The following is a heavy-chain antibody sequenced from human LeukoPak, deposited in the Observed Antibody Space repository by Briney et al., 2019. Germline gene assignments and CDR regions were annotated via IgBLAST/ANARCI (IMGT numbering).Heavy chain of an antibody. V-gene: IGHV1-46*01. CDR1: GYTFTSYY. Sequence: ASVKVSCKASGYTFTSYYMHWVRQAPGQGLEWMRIINPSGGSTSYAQKFQGRVTMTRDTSTSTVYMELSSLRSEDTAVYYCARDPVRRDGYNPPFDYWGQGTLVTVSS. D-gene: IGHD5-24*01. CDR2: INPSGGST. CDR3: ARDPVRRDGYNPPFDY. J-gene: IGHJ4*02.